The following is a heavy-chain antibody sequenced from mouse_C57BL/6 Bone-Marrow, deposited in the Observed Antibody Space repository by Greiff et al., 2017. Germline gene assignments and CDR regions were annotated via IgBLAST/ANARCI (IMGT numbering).Heavy chain of an antibody. CDR3: ARVLLRSSWFAY. V-gene: IGHV1-81*01. CDR1: GYTFTSYG. CDR2: IYPRSGNT. Sequence: QVQLQQSGAELARPGASVKLSCKASGYTFTSYGISWVKQRTGQGLEWIGEIYPRSGNTYYNEKFKGKATLTADKSSSTAYMELRSLTSEDSAVYFCARVLLRSSWFAYWGQGTLVTVSA. J-gene: IGHJ3*01. D-gene: IGHD1-1*01.